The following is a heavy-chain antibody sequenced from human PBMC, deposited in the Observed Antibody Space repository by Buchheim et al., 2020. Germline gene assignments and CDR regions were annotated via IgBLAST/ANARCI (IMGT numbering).Heavy chain of an antibody. D-gene: IGHD5-12*01. CDR2: ISYDGSNK. CDR3: ATPVSKVATTVFDY. CDR1: GFTFSSYA. Sequence: QVQLVESGGGVVQPGRSLRLSCAASGFTFSSYAMHWVRQAPGKGLEWVAVISYDGSNKYYADSVKGRFTISRDNSKNKLYLQMNSLRAEDTAVYYCATPVSKVATTVFDYWGQGTL. J-gene: IGHJ4*02. V-gene: IGHV3-30-3*01.